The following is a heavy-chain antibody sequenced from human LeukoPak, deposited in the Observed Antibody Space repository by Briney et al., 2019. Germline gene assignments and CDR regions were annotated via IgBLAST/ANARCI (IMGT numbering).Heavy chain of an antibody. CDR3: ARIVYSGYGFDY. V-gene: IGHV3-30*04. J-gene: IGHJ4*02. CDR2: ISYDGSNE. Sequence: GGSLRLSCAASGFTFSSYVMHWVRQAPGKGLEWVAIISYDGSNEYYADSVKGRFTISRDNSKNTLYLQMNSLRAADTAVCYCARIVYSGYGFDYWGQGTLVTVSS. D-gene: IGHD5-12*01. CDR1: GFTFSSYV.